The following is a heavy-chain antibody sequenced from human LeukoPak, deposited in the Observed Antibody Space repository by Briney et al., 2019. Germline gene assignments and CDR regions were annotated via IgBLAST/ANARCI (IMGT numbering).Heavy chain of an antibody. CDR1: TFTFYNIA. CDR2: GPNGCNT. J-gene: IGHJ4*02. V-gene: IGHV3-23*01. D-gene: IGHD2-8*01. Sequence: LTLSSTTSTFTFYNIALIRQPQAQGNEWVGFIGPNGCNTYYADSVKGRFTIIRDNSKNVLYLEMDRLRAEDTAVYSCAKGVCTSPRCLLYFDCWGQGTLVTVSS. CDR3: AKGVCTSPRCLLYFDC.